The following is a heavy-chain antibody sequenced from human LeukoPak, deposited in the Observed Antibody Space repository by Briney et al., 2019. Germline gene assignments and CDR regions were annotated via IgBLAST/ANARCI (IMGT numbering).Heavy chain of an antibody. Sequence: ASVKVSCKASGYTFTSYGISWVRQAPGQGLEWMGWINPNSGGTNYAQKFQGRVTMTKDTSISTAYLQWSSLKASDTAMYYCARLYYYGSGSPVDYWGQGTLVTVSS. CDR3: ARLYYYGSGSPVDY. CDR2: INPNSGGT. J-gene: IGHJ4*02. D-gene: IGHD3-10*01. V-gene: IGHV1-2*02. CDR1: GYTFTSYG.